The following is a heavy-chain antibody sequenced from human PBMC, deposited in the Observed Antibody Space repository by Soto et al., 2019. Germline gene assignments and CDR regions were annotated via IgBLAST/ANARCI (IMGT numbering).Heavy chain of an antibody. V-gene: IGHV1-8*01. D-gene: IGHD3-9*01. CDR2: MNPNSGNT. J-gene: IGHJ6*02. CDR3: ARGGYDILTGYYNRYYYYGMDV. CDR1: GYTFTSYD. Sequence: ASVKGSCKASGYTFTSYDINWVRQATGQGLEWMGWMNPNSGNTGYAQKFQGRVTMTRNTSISTAYMELSSLRSEDTAVYYCARGGYDILTGYYNRYYYYGMDVWGQGTTVTVSS.